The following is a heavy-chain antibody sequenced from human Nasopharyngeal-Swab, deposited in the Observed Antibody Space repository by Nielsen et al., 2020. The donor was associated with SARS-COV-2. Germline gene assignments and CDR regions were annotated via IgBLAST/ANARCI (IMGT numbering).Heavy chain of an antibody. CDR3: AREGRFLEWLLSHDYYYYMDV. CDR1: GGSISSGSYY. D-gene: IGHD3-3*01. Sequence: SETLSLTCAVSGGSISSGSYYWSWIRQPPGKGLEWIGYIYYSGSTNYNPSLKSRVTISVDTSKNQFSLKLSSVTAADTAVYYCAREGRFLEWLLSHDYYYYMDVWGKGTTVTVSS. CDR2: IYYSGST. V-gene: IGHV4-61*01. J-gene: IGHJ6*03.